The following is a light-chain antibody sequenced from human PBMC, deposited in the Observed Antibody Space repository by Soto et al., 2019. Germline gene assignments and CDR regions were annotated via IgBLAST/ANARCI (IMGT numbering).Light chain of an antibody. CDR1: SSDVGGYNY. CDR3: ASWDDRLGAVI. V-gene: IGLV2-8*01. Sequence: QSVLTQPPSASGSPGQSVTISCTGTSSDVGGYNYVSWYQQHPGKAPKLMIYEVSKRPSGVPDRFSGSKSGNTASLAISGLRSEDEAVYYCASWDDRLGAVIFGGGTKLTVL. J-gene: IGLJ2*01. CDR2: EVS.